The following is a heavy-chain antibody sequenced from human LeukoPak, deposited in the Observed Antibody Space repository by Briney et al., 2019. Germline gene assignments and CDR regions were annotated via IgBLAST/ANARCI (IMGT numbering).Heavy chain of an antibody. CDR3: ARDHGRDHIVVVPAATNWFDP. Sequence: ASVKVSYKASGYTFTSYGISWVRQAPGQGLEWMGWISAYNGNTNYAQKLQGRVTMTTDTSTSTAYMELRSLRSDDTAVYYCARDHGRDHIVVVPAATNWFDPWGQGTLVTVSS. CDR1: GYTFTSYG. V-gene: IGHV1-18*01. J-gene: IGHJ5*02. D-gene: IGHD2-2*01. CDR2: ISAYNGNT.